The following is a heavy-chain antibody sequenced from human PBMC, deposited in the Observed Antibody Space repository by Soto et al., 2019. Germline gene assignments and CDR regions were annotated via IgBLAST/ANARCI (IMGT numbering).Heavy chain of an antibody. CDR2: MNGDGTMT. CDR3: VSQSSAGF. J-gene: IGHJ4*02. Sequence: EVQLLESGGGLVQPGGSLRLSCAASGFSFSTTWMHWVRQVPGKGPVWVSGMNGDGTMTRYADSVKGRFTISRDNAKNTLYLQMDSLRVEDTAAYHCVSQSSAGFWGQGTLVTVSS. V-gene: IGHV3-74*01. CDR1: GFSFSTTW.